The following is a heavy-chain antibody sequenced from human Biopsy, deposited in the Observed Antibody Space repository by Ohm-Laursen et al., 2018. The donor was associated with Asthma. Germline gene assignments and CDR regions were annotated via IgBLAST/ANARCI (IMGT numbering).Heavy chain of an antibody. D-gene: IGHD3-9*01. V-gene: IGHV1-3*04. Sequence: AASVKVSCKVSGYNFISFAIHWVRQAPGQRLEWMGWVNTGNGDTKYSQKFQGRVTITRDTSAGTAYMELRSLRSEDTATYYCARTYYDFLTGQVKDVFGVWGQGTMVTVSS. CDR2: VNTGNGDT. CDR3: ARTYYDFLTGQVKDVFGV. J-gene: IGHJ3*01. CDR1: GYNFISFA.